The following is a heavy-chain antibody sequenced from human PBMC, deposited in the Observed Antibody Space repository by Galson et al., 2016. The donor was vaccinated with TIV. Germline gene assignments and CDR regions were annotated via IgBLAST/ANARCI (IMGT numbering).Heavy chain of an antibody. D-gene: IGHD3-22*01. J-gene: IGHJ4*02. V-gene: IGHV1-24*01. CDR1: GYTLSEIA. Sequence: SVKVSCKVSGYTLSEIAMHWVRQAPGEGLEWVGGFDPEAGRTIYAQQFHGRVTVTEGTATDPAYMELNNLRSDDTAVYYCATVAWFPGLSLDSWGQGTLVTVSS. CDR3: ATVAWFPGLSLDS. CDR2: FDPEAGRT.